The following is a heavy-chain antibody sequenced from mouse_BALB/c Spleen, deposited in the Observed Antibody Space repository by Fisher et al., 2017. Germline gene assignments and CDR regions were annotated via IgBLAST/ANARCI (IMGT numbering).Heavy chain of an antibody. Sequence: KFKGKATLTADTSSSTAYMQLSSLTSEDSAIYYCARPDRYDVDYAMDYWGQGTSVTVSS. V-gene: IGHV1-63*02. CDR3: ARPDRYDVDYAMDY. D-gene: IGHD2-14*01. J-gene: IGHJ4*01.